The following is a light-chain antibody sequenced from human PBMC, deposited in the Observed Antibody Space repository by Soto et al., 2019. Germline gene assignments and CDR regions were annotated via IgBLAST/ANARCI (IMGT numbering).Light chain of an antibody. J-gene: IGLJ1*01. CDR3: SAYSAGSTLLV. CDR1: STDIGGYNL. V-gene: IGLV2-14*01. CDR2: EVS. Sequence: QSALTQPASVSGSPGQTITISCSGTSTDIGGYNLVSWYQQHPGKAPKLLIHEVSNRPSGISNRFNASKSDNMASLTISGLRAEDEADYYCSAYSAGSTLLVFGTGTKLTVL.